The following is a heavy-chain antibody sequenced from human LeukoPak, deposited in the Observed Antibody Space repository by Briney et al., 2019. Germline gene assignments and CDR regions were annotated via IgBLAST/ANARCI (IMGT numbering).Heavy chain of an antibody. D-gene: IGHD2-15*01. Sequence: PGGSLRLSCAASGFTFSSYALSWVRQALGKGLEWVSAISGSGGSTYYADSVKGRFTIPRDNSKNTLYLQMNSLRAEDTAVYYCAIDGPPIVVVVAATPGYFDYWGQGTLVTVSS. CDR3: AIDGPPIVVVVAATPGYFDY. CDR2: ISGSGGST. V-gene: IGHV3-23*01. CDR1: GFTFSSYA. J-gene: IGHJ4*02.